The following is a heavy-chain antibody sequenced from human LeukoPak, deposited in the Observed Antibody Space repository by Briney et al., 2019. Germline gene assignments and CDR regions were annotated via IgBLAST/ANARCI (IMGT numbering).Heavy chain of an antibody. Sequence: SETLSLTCTVSGGPISSYYWSWIQQPPGKGLEWIGYIYYSGSTNYNPSLKSRVTISVDTSKNQFSLKLSSVTAADTAVYYCARDVSSGWSFFDYWGQGTLVTVSS. V-gene: IGHV4-59*01. J-gene: IGHJ4*02. CDR2: IYYSGST. CDR1: GGPISSYY. D-gene: IGHD6-19*01. CDR3: ARDVSSGWSFFDY.